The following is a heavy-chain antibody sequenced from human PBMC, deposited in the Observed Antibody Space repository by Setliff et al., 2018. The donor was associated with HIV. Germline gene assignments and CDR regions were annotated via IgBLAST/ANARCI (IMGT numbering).Heavy chain of an antibody. CDR3: AGDSGYPSNWFDP. Sequence: SETLSLTCTVSGGSISRDSFYWGWFRQPPGEDLEWIGSLYYSGTTYYAPSLETRLTISVDTSTNQFSLKLTSVTAADTAMYFCAGDSGYPSNWFDPWGQGILVTVSS. J-gene: IGHJ5*02. CDR1: GGSISRDSFY. CDR2: LYYSGTT. D-gene: IGHD3-22*01. V-gene: IGHV4-39*02.